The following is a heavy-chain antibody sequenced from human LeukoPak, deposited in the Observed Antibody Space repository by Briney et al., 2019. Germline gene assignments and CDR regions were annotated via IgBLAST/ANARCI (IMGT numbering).Heavy chain of an antibody. Sequence: GGSLRLSRAASGFTFSDYYMSWVRQAPGKGLEWVSYISSSGSTIYYADSVKGRFTISRDNAKNSLYLQMNSLRAEDTAVYYCARRLFDGDYGDNWFDPWGQGTLVTVSS. CDR2: ISSSGSTI. V-gene: IGHV3-11*01. J-gene: IGHJ5*02. CDR3: ARRLFDGDYGDNWFDP. CDR1: GFTFSDYY. D-gene: IGHD4-17*01.